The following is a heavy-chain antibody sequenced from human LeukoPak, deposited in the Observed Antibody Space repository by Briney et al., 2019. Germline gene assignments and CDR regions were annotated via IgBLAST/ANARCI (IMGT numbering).Heavy chain of an antibody. J-gene: IGHJ4*02. CDR1: GGSISSYY. D-gene: IGHD5-18*01. V-gene: IGHV4-59*05. CDR3: ARHVIHTTMIRGVDY. CDR2: ISYSGST. Sequence: SETLSLTCTASGGSISSYYRSWIRQPPGKGLECIGSISYSGSTYYNPSLKSRVTISVDTSKNQFSLKLSSVTAADTAVYYCARHVIHTTMIRGVDYWGQGTLVTVSS.